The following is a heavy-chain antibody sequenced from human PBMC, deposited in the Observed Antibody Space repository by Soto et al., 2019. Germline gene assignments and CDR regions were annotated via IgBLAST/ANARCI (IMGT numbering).Heavy chain of an antibody. V-gene: IGHV1-3*01. Sequence: QVQLVQSGAEVKKPGASVKVSCKASGYSLISYAMHWVRQAPGQRLEWMGGITGGNGNTKYSEKFQGRVTITRDTAASTAYMELNSLKSEDTAVYYCARGTPGAAYFDPWGQGTLVTISS. CDR1: GYSLISYA. J-gene: IGHJ5*02. CDR3: ARGTPGAAYFDP. CDR2: ITGGNGNT. D-gene: IGHD1-1*01.